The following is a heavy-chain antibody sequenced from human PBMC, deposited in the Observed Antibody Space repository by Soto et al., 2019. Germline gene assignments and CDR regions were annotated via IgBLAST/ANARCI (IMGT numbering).Heavy chain of an antibody. CDR2: ISTDKGKT. CDR1: GYTFTSYG. J-gene: IGHJ4*02. V-gene: IGHV1-18*01. CDR3: ATRSPAFDY. Sequence: QVQLVQSGPEVKKPGASVKVSCKTSGYTFTSYGISWVRLAPGQGLEWMGWISTDKGKTNYAQKFQGRVTMTTDTSTSTAYMELRSLRSDDTAVYYCATRSPAFDYWGQGTLVTVSS.